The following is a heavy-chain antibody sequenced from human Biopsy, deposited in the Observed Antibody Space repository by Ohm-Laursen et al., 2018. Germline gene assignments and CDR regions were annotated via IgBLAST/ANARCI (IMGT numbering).Heavy chain of an antibody. V-gene: IGHV3-30*18. Sequence: SLRLSCSASGFSFNNYGMHWVRQGPGKGLEWVAFIFYDGSNTYYADSVKGRFTISRDNSRDTLYLQMSSLRAEDTAVYYCAKDRYNYTPIGGFSMDVWGQGTTVTVFS. CDR3: AKDRYNYTPIGGFSMDV. CDR1: GFSFNNYG. D-gene: IGHD5-18*01. CDR2: IFYDGSNT. J-gene: IGHJ6*02.